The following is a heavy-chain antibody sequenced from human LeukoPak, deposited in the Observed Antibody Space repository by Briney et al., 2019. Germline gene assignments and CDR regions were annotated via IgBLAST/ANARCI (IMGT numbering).Heavy chain of an antibody. Sequence: SETLSLTCTVSGGSISGYYWSWIRQPPGKGLEWIGYIYYSGSTSYNPSLKSRVTISVDTSKNQFSLKLSSVTAADTAVYYCAREGARWEPSFSAFDIWGQGTMVTVSS. V-gene: IGHV4-59*01. CDR3: AREGARWEPSFSAFDI. CDR1: GGSISGYY. CDR2: IYYSGST. J-gene: IGHJ3*02. D-gene: IGHD1-26*01.